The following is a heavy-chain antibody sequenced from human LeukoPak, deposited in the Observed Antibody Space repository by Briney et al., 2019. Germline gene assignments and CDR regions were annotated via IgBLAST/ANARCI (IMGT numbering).Heavy chain of an antibody. J-gene: IGHJ4*02. CDR2: ISSSSSYI. V-gene: IGHV3-21*01. CDR1: GVTFSSYS. CDR3: ARIYCSGGGWGECNFDY. D-gene: IGHD2-15*01. Sequence: GGSLRLSCAASGVTFSSYSMNWVRQAPGKGLEWVSSISSSSSYIYYADSVKGRFTISRDNAKNSLYLQMNSLRAEDTAVYYCARIYCSGGGWGECNFDYWGQGTLVAVSS.